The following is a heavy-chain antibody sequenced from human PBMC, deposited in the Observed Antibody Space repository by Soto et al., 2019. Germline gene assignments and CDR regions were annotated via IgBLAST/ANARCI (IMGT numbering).Heavy chain of an antibody. J-gene: IGHJ6*02. D-gene: IGHD5-18*01. Sequence: LGEALKISCKGSGYISTSYWIGWVRQMPGKGQEWMGIIYPGDSDTRDSPSFQGQVTISADKSISTAYLQWSSLKASDTAMYYCARTENGYSYGFADVWGQGTTVTVSS. CDR1: GYISTSYW. CDR2: IYPGDSDT. V-gene: IGHV5-51*01. CDR3: ARTENGYSYGFADV.